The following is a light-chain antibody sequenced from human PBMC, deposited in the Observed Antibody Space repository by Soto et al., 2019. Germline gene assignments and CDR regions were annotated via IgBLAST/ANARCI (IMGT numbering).Light chain of an antibody. CDR2: DVS. J-gene: IGLJ3*02. Sequence: QLVLTQPASVSGSPGQSITISCTGTSSDVGGYNYVSWYQQHPGKAPKLMIYDVSNRPSGVSNRFSGSKSGNTASLTISGLQAEDEADYYCSSYTSSSTLWVFGGGTKVTVL. CDR3: SSYTSSSTLWV. V-gene: IGLV2-14*01. CDR1: SSDVGGYNY.